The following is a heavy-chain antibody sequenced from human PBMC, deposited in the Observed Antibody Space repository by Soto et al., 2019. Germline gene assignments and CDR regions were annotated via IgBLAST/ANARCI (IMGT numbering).Heavy chain of an antibody. J-gene: IGHJ4*02. CDR1: GFTFSSYG. CDR3: ARVPAGVINYFDY. Sequence: GGSLRLSCAASGFTFSSYGMHWVRQAPGKGLEWVAVIWYDGSNKYYADSVKGRFTISRDNSKNTLYLQMNSLRAEDTAVYYCARVPAGVINYFDYWGQGTLVTVSS. CDR2: IWYDGSNK. V-gene: IGHV3-33*01. D-gene: IGHD2-21*01.